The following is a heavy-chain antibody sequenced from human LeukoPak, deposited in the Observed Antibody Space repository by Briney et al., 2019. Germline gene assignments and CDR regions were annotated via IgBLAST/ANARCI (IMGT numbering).Heavy chain of an antibody. CDR3: AKDLSPGPD. Sequence: GGSLRLSCAASGFTFSSYSMNWVRQAPGKGLKWVSAIIGGGLSTYYADSVKGRFTISRDNSKNTLYLQMNSLRAEDTAVYYCAKDLSPGPDWGQGTLVTVSS. CDR2: IIGGGLST. J-gene: IGHJ4*02. CDR1: GFTFSSYS. V-gene: IGHV3-23*01.